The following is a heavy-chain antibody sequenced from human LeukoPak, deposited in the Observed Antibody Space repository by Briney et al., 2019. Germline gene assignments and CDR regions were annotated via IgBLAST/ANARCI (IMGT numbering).Heavy chain of an antibody. Sequence: GGSLRLSCAASGFTFSDYYMSWIRQAPGKGLEWVSYISSSGSTIYYADSVKGRLTISRDNAKNSLYLQMNSLRAEDTAVYYCARDANYYDSSVNFDYWGQGTLVTVSS. V-gene: IGHV3-11*01. CDR2: ISSSGSTI. D-gene: IGHD3-22*01. CDR3: ARDANYYDSSVNFDY. CDR1: GFTFSDYY. J-gene: IGHJ4*02.